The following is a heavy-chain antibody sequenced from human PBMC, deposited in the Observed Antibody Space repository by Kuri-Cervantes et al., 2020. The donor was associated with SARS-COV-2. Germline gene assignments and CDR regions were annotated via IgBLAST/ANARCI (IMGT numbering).Heavy chain of an antibody. CDR3: ARNPSYQLLGWYYYYMDV. J-gene: IGHJ6*03. CDR2: INHSGST. D-gene: IGHD2-2*01. V-gene: IGHV4-34*01. Sequence: GSLRLSCAVYGGSFSGYYWSWIRQPPGKGLEWIGEINHSGSTNYNPSLKSRVAISVDTSKNQFSLKLSSVTAADTAVYYCARNPSYQLLGWYYYYMDVWGKGTTVTVSS. CDR1: GGSFSGYY.